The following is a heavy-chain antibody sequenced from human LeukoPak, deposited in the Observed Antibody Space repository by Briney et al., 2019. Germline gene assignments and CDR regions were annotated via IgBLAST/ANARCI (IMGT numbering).Heavy chain of an antibody. CDR1: GGSISSSSYY. CDR3: AREDYYGSGSYYNGAYWFDP. CDR2: IYYSGST. Sequence: PSETLSLTCTVSGGSISSSSYYWGWIRQPPGKGLEWIGSIYYSGSTYYNPSLKSRVTISVDTSKNQFSLKLSSVTAADTAVYYCAREDYYGSGSYYNGAYWFDPWGQGTLVTVSS. V-gene: IGHV4-39*07. J-gene: IGHJ5*02. D-gene: IGHD3-10*01.